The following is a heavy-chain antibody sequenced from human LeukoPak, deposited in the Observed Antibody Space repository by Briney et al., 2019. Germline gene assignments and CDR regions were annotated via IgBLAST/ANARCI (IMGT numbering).Heavy chain of an antibody. CDR2: IPYIGIT. Sequence: PSETLSLTRTVSGGSISSYYWSWIRQPPGKGLEWIGYIPYIGITKYYPSLESRVTISVDTSKIQFSLKLSSVTAADTDVYYCARGVATVPVDSWGQGTLVTVSS. J-gene: IGHJ4*02. CDR1: GGSISSYY. V-gene: IGHV4-59*01. CDR3: ARGVATVPVDS. D-gene: IGHD5-12*01.